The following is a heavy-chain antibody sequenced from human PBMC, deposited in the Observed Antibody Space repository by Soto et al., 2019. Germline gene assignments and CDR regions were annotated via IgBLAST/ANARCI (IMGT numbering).Heavy chain of an antibody. Sequence: GGSLRLSCAASGFTFSSYAMSWVRQAPGKGLEWVSAISGSGGSTYYADSVKGRFTISRDNSKNTLYLQMNSLRAEDTAVYYCAKDPGPVDGDLYYFDYWGQGTLVTVSS. CDR1: GFTFSSYA. J-gene: IGHJ4*02. D-gene: IGHD4-17*01. CDR3: AKDPGPVDGDLYYFDY. CDR2: ISGSGGST. V-gene: IGHV3-23*01.